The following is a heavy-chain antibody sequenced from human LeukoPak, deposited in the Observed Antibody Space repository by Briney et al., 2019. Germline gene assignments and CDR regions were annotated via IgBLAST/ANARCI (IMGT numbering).Heavy chain of an antibody. CDR1: GLTFSNYW. Sequence: QPGGSLRLSCAASGLTFSNYWVHWVRQAPGKGLVWVSYIKSDGRSTTYADSVKGRFTISRDNAKNTLYLQMNSLRAEDTAVYYCARGGVCSSSNCRGPFDVWGQGTMVTVSS. CDR2: IKSDGRST. V-gene: IGHV3-74*01. D-gene: IGHD2-2*01. CDR3: ARGGVCSSSNCRGPFDV. J-gene: IGHJ3*01.